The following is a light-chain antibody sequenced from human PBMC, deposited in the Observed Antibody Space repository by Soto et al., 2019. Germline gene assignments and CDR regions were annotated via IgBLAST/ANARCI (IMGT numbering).Light chain of an antibody. CDR3: VSFAGGTYV. CDR1: SSNIGSNI. V-gene: IGLV1-44*01. CDR2: DVN. J-gene: IGLJ1*01. Sequence: QSVLTQPPSASGTPGQRVTISCSGSSSNIGSNIVNWYQQHPGKAPKLMVYDVNRRPPGVPDRFFGSKSGNTASLTVSGLQAEDEADYYCVSFAGGTYVFGTGTKGTVL.